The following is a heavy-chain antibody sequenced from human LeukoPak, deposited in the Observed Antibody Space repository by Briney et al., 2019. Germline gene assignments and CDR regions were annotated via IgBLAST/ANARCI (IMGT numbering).Heavy chain of an antibody. V-gene: IGHV3-9*01. CDR2: ISWYGGSI. CDR3: ARETSGYYYKSYFDY. D-gene: IGHD3-22*01. J-gene: IGHJ4*02. Sequence: GGSLRLSCAASGFTFDDYAMHWVREAPGKGLECVSGISWYGGSIGYADSVKGRFTISRDNAKNTLYLQMSSLRAEDTAVYYCARETSGYYYKSYFDYWGQGTLVTVPS. CDR1: GFTFDDYA.